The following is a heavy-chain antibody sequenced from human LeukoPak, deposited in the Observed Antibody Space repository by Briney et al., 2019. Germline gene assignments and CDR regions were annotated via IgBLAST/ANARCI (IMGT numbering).Heavy chain of an antibody. CDR2: VVPIFDTT. V-gene: IGHV1-69*13. Sequence: SVKVSCKASGGTFSTYAISWVRQAPGQGLEWMGGVVPIFDTTNYAQKFQNRVIITADESTTTAFMELSNLTSDDTAVYYCARDVSTGCYGNCGAFDIWGQGTMVTVSS. CDR1: GGTFSTYA. D-gene: IGHD2-2*01. J-gene: IGHJ3*02. CDR3: ARDVSTGCYGNCGAFDI.